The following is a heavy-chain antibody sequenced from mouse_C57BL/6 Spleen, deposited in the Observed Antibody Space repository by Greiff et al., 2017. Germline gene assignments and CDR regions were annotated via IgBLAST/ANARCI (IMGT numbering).Heavy chain of an antibody. J-gene: IGHJ4*01. D-gene: IGHD1-1*01. CDR1: GYAFSSSW. V-gene: IGHV1-82*01. Sequence: VQLQQSGPELVKPGASVKISCKASGYAFSSSWMNWVKQRPGTGLEWIGRIYPGDGDTNYNGKFKGKATLTADKSSSTAYMQLSSLTSEDSAVYFCAEIPVPYYYGSSAYAMDYWGQGTSVTVSS. CDR2: IYPGDGDT. CDR3: AEIPVPYYYGSSAYAMDY.